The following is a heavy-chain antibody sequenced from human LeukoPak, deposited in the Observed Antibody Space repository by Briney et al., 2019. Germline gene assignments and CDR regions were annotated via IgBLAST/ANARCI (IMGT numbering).Heavy chain of an antibody. D-gene: IGHD4-17*01. Sequence: ASVKVSCKASGYTFTSYGISWVRQAPGQGLEWMGIINPSGGSTSYAQKFQGRVTMTRDTSTSTVYMELSSLRSEDTAVYYCARGNYGDGIFDYWGQGTLVSVSS. CDR2: INPSGGST. V-gene: IGHV1-46*01. CDR1: GYTFTSYG. J-gene: IGHJ4*02. CDR3: ARGNYGDGIFDY.